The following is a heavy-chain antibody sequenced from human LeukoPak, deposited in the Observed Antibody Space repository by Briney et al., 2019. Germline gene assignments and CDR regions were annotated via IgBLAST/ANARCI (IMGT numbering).Heavy chain of an antibody. J-gene: IGHJ5*02. Sequence: SETLSLTCTVSGGSINSYYWSWIRQPPGKGLEWIGYIYYSGNTNYNPSLESRVTISIDTSKNHFSLKLSSVTAADTAVYYCAAESERWLVRTWGQGTLVTVSS. V-gene: IGHV4-59*01. CDR1: GGSINSYY. CDR2: IYYSGNT. D-gene: IGHD6-19*01. CDR3: AAESERWLVRT.